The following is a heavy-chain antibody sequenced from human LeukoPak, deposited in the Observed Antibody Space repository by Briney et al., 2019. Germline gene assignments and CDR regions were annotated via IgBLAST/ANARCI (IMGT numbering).Heavy chain of an antibody. CDR2: ISADGGSA. J-gene: IGHJ4*02. CDR3: AREQFSHTSNYFDN. V-gene: IGHV3-43*02. D-gene: IGHD5-24*01. CDR1: GFMFDDYA. Sequence: GGSLRLSCAASGFMFDDYAMHWVRQAPGKGLEWVSLISADGGSAFYADSVKGRFTISRDNNNNSLSPQMNSLTTEDTAFYYCAREQFSHTSNYFDNWGQGLLVTISS.